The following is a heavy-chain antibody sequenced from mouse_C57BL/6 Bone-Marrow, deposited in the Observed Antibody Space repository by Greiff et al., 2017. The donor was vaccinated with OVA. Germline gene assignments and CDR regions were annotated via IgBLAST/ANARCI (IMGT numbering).Heavy chain of an antibody. V-gene: IGHV5-4*01. CDR2: ISAGGSYT. J-gene: IGHJ3*01. CDR1: GFTFSSYA. Sequence: EVQGVESGGGLVKPGGSLKLSCAASGFTFSSYAMSWVRQTPEKRLEWVATISAGGSYTYYPDNVKGRFTISRDNAKNNLYLQMSHLKSEDTALYYCARDDYMAWFAYWGQGTLVTVSA. CDR3: ARDDYMAWFAY. D-gene: IGHD2-4*01.